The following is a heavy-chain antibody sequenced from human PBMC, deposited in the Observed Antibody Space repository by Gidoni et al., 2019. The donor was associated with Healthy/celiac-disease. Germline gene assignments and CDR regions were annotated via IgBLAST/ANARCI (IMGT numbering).Heavy chain of an antibody. CDR1: GGSISSYY. V-gene: IGHV4-59*01. CDR2: IYYSGST. D-gene: IGHD5-12*01. CDR3: AREADSGYAGSNGMDV. Sequence: QVQLQESGPGLVKPSETLSLTCTVSGGSISSYYWSWIRQPPGKGLEWIGYIYYSGSTNYNPSLKSRVTISVDTSKNQFSLKLSSVTAADTAVYYCAREADSGYAGSNGMDVWGQGTTVTVSS. J-gene: IGHJ6*02.